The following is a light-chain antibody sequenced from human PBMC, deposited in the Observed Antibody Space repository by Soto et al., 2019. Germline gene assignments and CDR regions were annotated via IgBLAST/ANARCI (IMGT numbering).Light chain of an antibody. V-gene: IGKV3-15*01. Sequence: EIVMTQSPATLSVSPGERATLSCRASQSVTSNLAWYQQKPGQAPRLLIYGASTRATGIPARFSGSGSGTEFTLTISILQSEDFAVYYCQQHNNWPAGTFGPGSKVDIK. CDR3: QQHNNWPAGT. CDR1: QSVTSN. CDR2: GAS. J-gene: IGKJ3*01.